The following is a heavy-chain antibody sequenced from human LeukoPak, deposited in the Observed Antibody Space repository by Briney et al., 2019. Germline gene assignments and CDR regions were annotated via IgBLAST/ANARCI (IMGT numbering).Heavy chain of an antibody. CDR3: AREERGVVPAAIQNRFDP. J-gene: IGHJ5*02. V-gene: IGHV4-31*03. CDR1: GGSISSGGYY. CDR2: IYYSGST. D-gene: IGHD2-2*01. Sequence: PSETLSLTCTVSGGSISSGGYYWSWIRQHPGKGLEWIGYIYYSGSTYYNPSLKSRVTISVDTSKNQFSLKLSSVTAADTAVYYCAREERGVVPAAIQNRFDPWGQGTLVTVSS.